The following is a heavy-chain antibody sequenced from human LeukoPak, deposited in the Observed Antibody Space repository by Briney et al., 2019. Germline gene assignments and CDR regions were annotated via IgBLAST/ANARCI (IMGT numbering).Heavy chain of an antibody. CDR1: GYTFTNYP. Sequence: ASVKVSCKASGYTFTNYPIYWVRQAPGQGLEWMGWSNAGNGNTKYSQDFQGRVTISRDTSASIAYLELSSLRFEDMAVYYCARGGYQSGMGVWGQGTTVTVSS. J-gene: IGHJ6*02. V-gene: IGHV1-3*02. D-gene: IGHD5-12*01. CDR3: ARGGYQSGMGV. CDR2: SNAGNGNT.